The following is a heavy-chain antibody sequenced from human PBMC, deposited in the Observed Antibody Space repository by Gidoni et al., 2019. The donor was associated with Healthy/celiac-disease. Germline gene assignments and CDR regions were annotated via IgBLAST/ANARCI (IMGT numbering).Heavy chain of an antibody. CDR1: GLPFSSYS. J-gene: IGHJ4*02. CDR3: ARSYDSSGPWSY. Sequence: EVQLVESGGGLVKPGGSLRLSCAASGLPFSSYSMNWVRQAPGKGLEWVSSMSSSSSYIYYADSVKGRFTISRDNAKNSLYLQMNSLRAEDTAVYYCARSYDSSGPWSYWGQGTLVTVSS. V-gene: IGHV3-21*01. D-gene: IGHD3-22*01. CDR2: MSSSSSYI.